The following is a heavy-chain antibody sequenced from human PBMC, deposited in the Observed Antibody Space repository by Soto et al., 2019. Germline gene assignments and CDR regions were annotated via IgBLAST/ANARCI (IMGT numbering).Heavy chain of an antibody. CDR1: GFTFSSYA. V-gene: IGHV3-23*01. D-gene: IGHD3-22*01. J-gene: IGHJ4*02. Sequence: GGSLRLSCAASGFTFSSYAMSWVRQAPGKGLEWVSAISGSGGSTYYADSVKGRFTISRDNPKNTLYLQMNSLRAEDTAVYYCAKIGPPYYYDSSGYYYWGQGTLVTVSS. CDR3: AKIGPPYYYDSSGYYY. CDR2: ISGSGGST.